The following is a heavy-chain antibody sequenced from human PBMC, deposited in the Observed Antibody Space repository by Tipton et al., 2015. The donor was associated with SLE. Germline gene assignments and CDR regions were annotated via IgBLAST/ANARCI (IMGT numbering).Heavy chain of an antibody. CDR3: ARSGYYDSSGYPPFLDY. J-gene: IGHJ4*02. CDR2: ISGHNGDT. Sequence: QVQLVQSGAEVKKPGASVKVSCKASGYTFTSYGLSWVRQAPGQGLEWVGWISGHNGDTNYAQKLQDRVTMTTDTTTSTADMERRSLRSDDTAVYFCARSGYYDSSGYPPFLDYWGQGTLVTVSS. V-gene: IGHV1-18*01. CDR1: GYTFTSYG. D-gene: IGHD3-22*01.